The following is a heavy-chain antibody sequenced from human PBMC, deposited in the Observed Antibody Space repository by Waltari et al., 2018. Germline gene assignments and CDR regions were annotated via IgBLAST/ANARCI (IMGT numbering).Heavy chain of an antibody. J-gene: IGHJ5*02. CDR1: GGSISSSSYY. CDR3: ARYGVLRFLEWFGGWFDP. V-gene: IGHV4-39*07. CDR2: IYYSGST. D-gene: IGHD3-3*01. Sequence: QLQLQESGPGLVKPSETLSLTCTVSGGSISSSSYYWGWIRQPPGTGLEWIGSIYYSGSTNYNPSLKSRVTISVDTSKNQFSLKLSSVTAADTAVYYCARYGVLRFLEWFGGWFDPWGQGTLVTVSS.